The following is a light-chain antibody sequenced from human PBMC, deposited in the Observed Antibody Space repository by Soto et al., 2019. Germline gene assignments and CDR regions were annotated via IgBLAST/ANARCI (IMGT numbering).Light chain of an antibody. Sequence: DIQMTQSPSSLSASVGDRVTITCQSSQDIRNYLNLYQHKPGKPPKLLIYSASTLHSGVPSRFSASGFGTDFTLAISGLESEDYGTYYCHQYYSSRSWTFGQGTKVDVK. CDR1: QDIRNY. CDR3: HQYYSSRSWT. J-gene: IGKJ1*01. CDR2: SAS. V-gene: IGKV1-39*01.